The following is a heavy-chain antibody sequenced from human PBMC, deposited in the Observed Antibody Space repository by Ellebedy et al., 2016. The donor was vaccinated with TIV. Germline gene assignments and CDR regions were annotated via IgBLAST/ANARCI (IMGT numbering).Heavy chain of an antibody. CDR2: TNSGSSTI. CDR1: GFTLSDYS. V-gene: IGHV3-48*04. Sequence: GESLKISXAASGFTLSDYSMNWVRQAPGKGLEWVSYTNSGSSTIYYADSVKGRFTISRDNAKKSLYLQINSLRAEDTAVYYCARDPIGPNDAFDIWGQGTMVTVSS. J-gene: IGHJ3*02. CDR3: ARDPIGPNDAFDI. D-gene: IGHD2-21*01.